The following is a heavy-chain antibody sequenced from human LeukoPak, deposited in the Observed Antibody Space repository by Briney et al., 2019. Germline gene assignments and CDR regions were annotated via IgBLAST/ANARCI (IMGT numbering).Heavy chain of an antibody. Sequence: GSLRLSCLVSGFTVSSNYMSWVRQTPGKGLEWVSVIYSGGTTKYADSVKGRFTIYRATSKNTLYLQMNSLRVEDTAVYYCASKLTTGSWGQGTLVTVSS. V-gene: IGHV3-66*01. D-gene: IGHD4-17*01. CDR2: IYSGGTT. CDR3: ASKLTTGS. J-gene: IGHJ5*02. CDR1: GFTVSSNY.